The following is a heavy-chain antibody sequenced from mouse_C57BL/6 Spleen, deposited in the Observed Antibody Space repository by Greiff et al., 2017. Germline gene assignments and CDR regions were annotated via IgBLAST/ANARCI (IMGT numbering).Heavy chain of an antibody. J-gene: IGHJ4*01. CDR3: AGDSAYAMDY. D-gene: IGHD2-12*01. CDR2: INPSTGGT. Sequence: EVQGVESGPELVKPGASVKISCKASGYSFTGYYMNWVKQSPEKSLEWIGEINPSTGGTTYNQKFKAKATLTVDKSSSTAYMQLKSLTSEDSAVYYCAGDSAYAMDYWGQGTSVTVSS. CDR1: GYSFTGYY. V-gene: IGHV1-42*01.